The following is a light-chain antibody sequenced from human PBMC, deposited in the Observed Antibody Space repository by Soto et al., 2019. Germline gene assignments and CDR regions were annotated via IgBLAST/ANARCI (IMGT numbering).Light chain of an antibody. V-gene: IGKV1-33*01. J-gene: IGKJ5*01. CDR3: QQYDLLPIT. CDR2: DAS. Sequence: DIKMNQSPSTLSGTKGDRATLTCRASQTISSWLAWYQQKPGKAPNLLIYDASNLEIGVPSRFSGSGSGTHFTFTISSLQTEDIGTYYCQQYDLLPITFGRGTRLEIK. CDR1: QTISSW.